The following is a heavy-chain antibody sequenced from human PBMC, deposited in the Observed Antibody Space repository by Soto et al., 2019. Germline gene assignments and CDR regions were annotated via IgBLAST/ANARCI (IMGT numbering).Heavy chain of an antibody. Sequence: VKVSCKASGYTFTSYYMHWVRQAPGQGLEWMGIINPSGGSTSYAQKFQGRVTMTRDTSTSTVYMELSSLRSEDTAVYYCVRDRVGYGDYGYFDYWGQGTLVTVSS. D-gene: IGHD4-17*01. CDR2: INPSGGST. V-gene: IGHV1-46*03. CDR3: VRDRVGYGDYGYFDY. CDR1: GYTFTSYY. J-gene: IGHJ4*02.